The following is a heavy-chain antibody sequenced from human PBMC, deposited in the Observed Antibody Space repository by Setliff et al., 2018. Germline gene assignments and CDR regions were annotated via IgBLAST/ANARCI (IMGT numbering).Heavy chain of an antibody. CDR3: ARSPSSGAYWNPRPFYSDY. D-gene: IGHD1-26*01. Sequence: SETLSLTCAVYGRSFSTYYWNWIRQPPGKGLEWIGEINNSGSTNYNPSLKSRVTISVDTSKNQFSLKLSSVTAADTAVYYCARSPSSGAYWNPRPFYSDYWARGTLVTVSS. CDR1: GRSFSTYY. CDR2: INNSGST. J-gene: IGHJ4*02. V-gene: IGHV4-34*01.